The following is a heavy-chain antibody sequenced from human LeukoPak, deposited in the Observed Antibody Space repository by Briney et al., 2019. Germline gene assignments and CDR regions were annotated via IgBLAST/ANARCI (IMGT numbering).Heavy chain of an antibody. CDR2: MNPNSGDA. V-gene: IGHV1-8*01. Sequence: ASVKVSRKASGYTFSNFDINWVRQAAGQGLEWMGWMNPNSGDAGYADKFQGRVTMTSDTSISTAYMELSSLRSEDTAIYYCARGPLGPPNIVYESGTYNWYDPWGQGTLVTVSS. CDR3: ARGPLGPPNIVYESGTYNWYDP. CDR1: GYTFSNFD. D-gene: IGHD3-10*01. J-gene: IGHJ5*02.